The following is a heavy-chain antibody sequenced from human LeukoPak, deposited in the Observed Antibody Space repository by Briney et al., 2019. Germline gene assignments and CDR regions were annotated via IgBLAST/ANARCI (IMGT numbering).Heavy chain of an antibody. CDR2: INPNSGAT. CDR3: ARYNWNDVVSALDY. Sequence: GASVKVPCKASGYTFSGYYIHWVRQVPGQGLEWMGWINPNSGATSYAQKFQGEVTLTRDTSITTFYMEVSRLRSDDTAVYFCARYNWNDVVSALDYWGQGTLVTVSS. CDR1: GYTFSGYY. J-gene: IGHJ4*02. V-gene: IGHV1-2*02. D-gene: IGHD1-1*01.